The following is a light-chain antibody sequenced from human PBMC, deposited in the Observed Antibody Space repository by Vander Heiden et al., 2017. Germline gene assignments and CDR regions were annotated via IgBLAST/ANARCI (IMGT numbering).Light chain of an antibody. Sequence: DIQMTQSPSSLSASVGDRVTITCRASQSISSHLNWYQQKPGKAPKLLIYAASRLQSGVPSRFSGSGSGTDFTLTISSLQPEDFATYYCQQSYSTPWTFGQGTKVEIK. CDR1: QSISSH. CDR3: QQSYSTPWT. V-gene: IGKV1-39*01. J-gene: IGKJ1*01. CDR2: AAS.